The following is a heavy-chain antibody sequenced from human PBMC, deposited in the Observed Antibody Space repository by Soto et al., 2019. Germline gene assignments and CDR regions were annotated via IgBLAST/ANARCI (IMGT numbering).Heavy chain of an antibody. CDR3: TTDLYMTNIIVRFDY. V-gene: IGHV3-15*07. CDR2: VKSKTDGGTT. CDR1: GFIFSNAW. D-gene: IGHD4-17*01. J-gene: IGHJ4*01. Sequence: GGSLRLSCAASGFIFSNAWINWVRQAPGKGLEWVGRVKSKTDGGTTDFAAPVKGRFAISRDDSKNMVYLVMNSLKTEDTAIYYCTTDLYMTNIIVRFDYWGHGTLVTVSS.